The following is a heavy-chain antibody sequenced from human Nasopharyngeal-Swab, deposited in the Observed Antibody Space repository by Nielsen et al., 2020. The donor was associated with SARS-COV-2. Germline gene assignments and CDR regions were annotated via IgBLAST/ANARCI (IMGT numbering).Heavy chain of an antibody. D-gene: IGHD5-18*01. CDR3: AKDLGYSYGSVGMDV. CDR1: GFTFSSSG. J-gene: IGHJ6*02. CDR2: ISYDGSNK. V-gene: IGHV3-30*18. Sequence: GGSLRLSCAASGFTFSSSGMHWFRQAPGKGLEWVAVISYDGSNKYYADSVKGRFTISRDNSKNTLYLQMNSLRAEDTAVYYCAKDLGYSYGSVGMDVWGQGTTVTVSS.